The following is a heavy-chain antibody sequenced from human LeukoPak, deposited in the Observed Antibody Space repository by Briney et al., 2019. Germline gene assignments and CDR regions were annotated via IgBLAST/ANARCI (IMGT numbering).Heavy chain of an antibody. CDR3: AIRDGHTDH. D-gene: IGHD5-24*01. CDR1: GYTFTSYY. CDR2: INPTGGST. Sequence: RASVKVSCKASGYTFTSYYMHWVRQAPGQGLEWMGLINPTGGSTGYAQKFQGRVTMTRDMSTSTDYMELSSLRSDDKAVYYCAIRDGHTDHWGQGTLVTVSS. V-gene: IGHV1-46*01. J-gene: IGHJ4*02.